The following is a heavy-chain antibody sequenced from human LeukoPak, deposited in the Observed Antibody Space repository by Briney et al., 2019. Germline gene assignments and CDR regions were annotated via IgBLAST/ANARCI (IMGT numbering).Heavy chain of an antibody. CDR1: GFTFSSYS. Sequence: GGSLRLSCAASGFTFSSYSMNWVRQAPGKGLEWVSYISSSSSTIYYADSVKGRFTISRDNAKNSLYLQMNSLRAEDTAVYYCARGFDYYDSSGYFPGAFDIWGQGTMVTVSS. CDR3: ARGFDYYDSSGYFPGAFDI. V-gene: IGHV3-48*04. CDR2: ISSSSSTI. D-gene: IGHD3-22*01. J-gene: IGHJ3*02.